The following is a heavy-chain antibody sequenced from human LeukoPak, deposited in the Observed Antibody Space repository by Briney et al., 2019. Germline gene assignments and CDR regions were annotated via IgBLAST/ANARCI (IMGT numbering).Heavy chain of an antibody. CDR3: ARGKLYDVVPAATGNFDY. CDR2: ISGSGGST. CDR1: GFTFSSKA. J-gene: IGHJ4*02. Sequence: GGSLRLSCAASGFTFSSKAMSWVRQAPGKGLEWVSVISGSGGSTYYADSVKGRFTISRDNSKNTLYLQMNSLRAEDTAVYYCARGKLYDVVPAATGNFDYWGQGTLVTVSS. D-gene: IGHD2-2*01. V-gene: IGHV3-23*01.